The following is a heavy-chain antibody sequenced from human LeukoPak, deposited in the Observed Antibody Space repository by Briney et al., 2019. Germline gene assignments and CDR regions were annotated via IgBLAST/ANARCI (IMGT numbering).Heavy chain of an antibody. D-gene: IGHD3-10*01. Sequence: PSETLSLTCTVSGGSISSYYWSWIRQPAGKGLEWIGRIYTSGSTNYNPSLKSRVTMSVDTSKNQFSLKLSSVTAADTAVYYCAGDGMVRGVRHFDYWGQGTLVTVSS. V-gene: IGHV4-4*07. CDR2: IYTSGST. CDR3: AGDGMVRGVRHFDY. J-gene: IGHJ4*02. CDR1: GGSISSYY.